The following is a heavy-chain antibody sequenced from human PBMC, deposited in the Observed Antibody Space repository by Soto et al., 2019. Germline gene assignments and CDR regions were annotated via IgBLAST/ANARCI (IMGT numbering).Heavy chain of an antibody. CDR1: VYTFTSYV. CDR3: ARYYGDRGWFDP. Sequence: SLNGSCKGSVYTFTSYVISWVRLAPGQGLEWMGWISAYNGNTNYAQKLQGRVTMTTDTSTSTAYMELRSLRSDDTAVYYCARYYGDRGWFDPWGQGTLVTVSS. CDR2: ISAYNGNT. D-gene: IGHD4-17*01. V-gene: IGHV1-18*01. J-gene: IGHJ5*02.